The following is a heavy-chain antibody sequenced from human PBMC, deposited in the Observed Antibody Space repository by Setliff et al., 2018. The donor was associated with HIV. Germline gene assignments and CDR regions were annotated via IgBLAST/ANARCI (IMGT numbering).Heavy chain of an antibody. V-gene: IGHV1-69*05. CDR2: IIPIFGAV. CDR3: ARDLQNPVVVLAATVFYYGMDV. CDR1: GGTFSSYA. Sequence: SVKVSCKASGGTFSSYAISWVRQAPGQGLEWMGGIIPIFGAVNYAQKFQGKVAMTRDTSISTAYMELTRLTSDDTAVYFCARDLQNPVVVLAATVFYYGMDVWGQGTAVTVSS. J-gene: IGHJ6*02. D-gene: IGHD2-15*01.